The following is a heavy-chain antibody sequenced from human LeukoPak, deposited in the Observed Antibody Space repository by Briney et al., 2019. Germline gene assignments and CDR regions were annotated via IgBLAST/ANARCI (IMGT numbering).Heavy chain of an antibody. D-gene: IGHD5-24*01. CDR2: INPNSGGT. CDR3: ASRDGGDFDY. Sequence: GASVKVSCKASRSTFTGYYMHWVRRAPGQGLEWMGWINPNSGGTNYAQNFQGRVTMTRDTSISTAYMELSRLRSDDTAVYYCASRDGGDFDYWGQGTLVTVSS. CDR1: RSTFTGYY. V-gene: IGHV1-2*02. J-gene: IGHJ4*02.